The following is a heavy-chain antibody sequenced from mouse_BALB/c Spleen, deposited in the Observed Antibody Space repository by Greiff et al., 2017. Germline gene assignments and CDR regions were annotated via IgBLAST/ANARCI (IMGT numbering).Heavy chain of an antibody. CDR2: IRNKANGYTT. V-gene: IGHV7-3*02. CDR1: GFTFTDYY. J-gene: IGHJ4*01. Sequence: EVQRVESGGGLVQPGGSLRLSCATSGFTFTDYYMSWVRQPPGQALEWLGCIRNKANGYTTEYSASVKGRFTISRDNSQSILYLQMITLRAEDSATSYCARDSTSAPDYYAMDYWGQGTSVTVSS. CDR3: ARDSTSAPDYYAMDY.